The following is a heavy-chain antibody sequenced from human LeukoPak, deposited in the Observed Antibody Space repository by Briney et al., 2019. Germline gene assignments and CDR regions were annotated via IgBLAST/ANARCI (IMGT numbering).Heavy chain of an antibody. CDR2: ISSSASSI. J-gene: IGHJ4*02. V-gene: IGHV3-48*03. CDR1: GISFSSYE. Sequence: GGSLRLSCAASGISFSSYEMNWVRQAPGKGLEWVSYISSSASSIYYAGSVKGRFTISRDNAKNSLFLQMNSLRAEDTAVYYCARNSVLDYWGQGTLVIVSS. CDR3: ARNSVLDY. D-gene: IGHD5/OR15-5a*01.